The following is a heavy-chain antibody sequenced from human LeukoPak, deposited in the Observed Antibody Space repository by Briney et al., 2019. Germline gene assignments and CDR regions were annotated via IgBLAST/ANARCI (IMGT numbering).Heavy chain of an antibody. CDR1: GCTFSSYA. CDR2: ISGSGGST. V-gene: IGHV3-23*01. Sequence: GGSLRLSCAASGCTFSSYAMRWVRQAPGKGLEWVSAISGSGGSTYYADSVKGRFTISRDNPKNTLYLQMNSLRAEDTAVYYCAKDESGSYWVGAFDIWGQGTMVTVSS. J-gene: IGHJ3*02. D-gene: IGHD1-26*01. CDR3: AKDESGSYWVGAFDI.